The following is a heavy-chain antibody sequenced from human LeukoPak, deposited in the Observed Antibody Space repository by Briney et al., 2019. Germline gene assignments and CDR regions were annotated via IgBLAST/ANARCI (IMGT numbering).Heavy chain of an antibody. CDR3: ASRAYYDSSGYYFPYYFDY. CDR2: ISSSSSNI. V-gene: IGHV3-48*01. D-gene: IGHD3-22*01. J-gene: IGHJ4*02. CDR1: GLSFSSYS. Sequence: GGSLRLSCAASGLSFSSYSMNWVRQAPGKGLEWVSYISSSSSNIYYADSVKGRFTISRDNAKNSLYLQMNSLRAEDTAVYYCASRAYYDSSGYYFPYYFDYWGQGALVTVSS.